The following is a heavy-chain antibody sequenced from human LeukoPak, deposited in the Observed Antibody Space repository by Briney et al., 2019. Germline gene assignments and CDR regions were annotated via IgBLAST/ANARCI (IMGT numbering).Heavy chain of an antibody. CDR3: ARFVVRDPTYYYYMDV. V-gene: IGHV3-21*01. Sequence: GGSLRLSCAASGFSFSSYNMNWVRQAPGKGLEWVSSITSSSSYTFYADSVKGRFTISRDNARNSLYLQMNSLRAEDTAVYYCARFVVRDPTYYYYMDVWGKGTTVTISS. CDR1: GFSFSSYN. D-gene: IGHD3-10*01. J-gene: IGHJ6*03. CDR2: ITSSSSYT.